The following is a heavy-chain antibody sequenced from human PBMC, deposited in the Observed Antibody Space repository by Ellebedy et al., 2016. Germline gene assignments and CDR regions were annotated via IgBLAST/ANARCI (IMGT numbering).Heavy chain of an antibody. V-gene: IGHV3-74*01. Sequence: GESLKISXAASGFTFSSYWMHWVRQAPGKGLVWVSRSNSEGTSTTYADSVKGRFTISRDNAKNTLYLQMNGLRVEDTALYYCVRGSCSGGSCYSGAFEIWGQGTMVTVSS. CDR2: SNSEGTST. D-gene: IGHD2-15*01. J-gene: IGHJ3*02. CDR3: VRGSCSGGSCYSGAFEI. CDR1: GFTFSSYW.